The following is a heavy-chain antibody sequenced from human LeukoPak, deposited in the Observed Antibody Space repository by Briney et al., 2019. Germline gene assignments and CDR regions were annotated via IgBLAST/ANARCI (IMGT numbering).Heavy chain of an antibody. CDR1: GYTFTSYG. Sequence: ASVKVSSKASGYTFTSYGISWVRQAPGQGVEWMGWISAYNGNTNYAQKLQGRVTMTTDTSTSTAYMELRSLRSDDTAVYYCARALAAAGRGYWGQGTLVTVSS. CDR2: ISAYNGNT. J-gene: IGHJ4*02. CDR3: ARALAAAGRGY. D-gene: IGHD6-13*01. V-gene: IGHV1-18*01.